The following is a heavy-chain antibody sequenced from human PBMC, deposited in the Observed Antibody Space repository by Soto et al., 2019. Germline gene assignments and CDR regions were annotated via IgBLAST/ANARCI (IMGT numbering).Heavy chain of an antibody. Sequence: PSETLSLTCAVSGYSISSGYYWGFVRQPPGKGLECIGSIYHGGSTYYNPSLNSRVTLSIDMTNNHVSLILNSVTAADTAVYYCARVGPWVPYYYDSSPYTFENWFDPWGQGTLVTVSS. CDR1: GYSISSGYY. D-gene: IGHD3-22*01. CDR2: IYHGGST. CDR3: ARVGPWVPYYYDSSPYTFENWFDP. J-gene: IGHJ5*02. V-gene: IGHV4-38-2*01.